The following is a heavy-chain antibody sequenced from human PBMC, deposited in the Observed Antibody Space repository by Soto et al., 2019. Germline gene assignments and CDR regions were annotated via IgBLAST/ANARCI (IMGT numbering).Heavy chain of an antibody. CDR3: AKKGLINGHGDDFYYDLDV. Sequence: EVQLLESGGGLVQPGGSLRLSCAASGFTFSNYAMSWVRQAPGKGLEWVSSISGSGSTKYYPDPVKGRFTISRDNSKNPLYLQMNSLRTEDTAVYYCAKKGLINGHGDDFYYDLDVWGQGTTVTVSS. J-gene: IGHJ6*02. D-gene: IGHD2-21*02. CDR2: ISGSGSTK. CDR1: GFTFSNYA. V-gene: IGHV3-23*01.